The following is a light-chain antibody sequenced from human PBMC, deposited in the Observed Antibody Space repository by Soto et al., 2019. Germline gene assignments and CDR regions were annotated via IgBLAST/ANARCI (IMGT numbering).Light chain of an antibody. Sequence: NFMLTQPHSVSESPGKTVTISCTRSSGSIASNYVQWYQQRPGSSPTTVIYEDNQRPSGVPDRFSGSIDGSSYSASLTNSGLKTEDEADYYCQSYDSSNHEVFGGGTKLTVL. J-gene: IGLJ3*02. CDR3: QSYDSSNHEV. CDR2: EDN. CDR1: SGSIASNY. V-gene: IGLV6-57*01.